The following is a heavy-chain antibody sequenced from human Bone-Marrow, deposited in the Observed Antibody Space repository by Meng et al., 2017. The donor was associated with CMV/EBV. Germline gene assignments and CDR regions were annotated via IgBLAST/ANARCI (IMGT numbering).Heavy chain of an antibody. CDR1: GFTFSSYA. J-gene: IGHJ4*02. CDR3: ARTPSSLIVYPSY. CDR2: ISYDGSNK. Sequence: GESLKISCAASGFTFSSYAMHWVRQAPGKGLEWVAVISYDGSNKYYADSVKGRFTISRDNSKNTLYLQMNSLRAEDTAVYYCARTPSSLIVYPSYWGQGTLVTFSS. V-gene: IGHV3-30*04. D-gene: IGHD3-22*01.